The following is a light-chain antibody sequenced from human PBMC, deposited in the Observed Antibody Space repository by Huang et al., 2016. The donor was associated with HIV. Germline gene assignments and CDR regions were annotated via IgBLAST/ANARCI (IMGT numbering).Light chain of an antibody. CDR2: GAS. V-gene: IGKV3-15*01. Sequence: VVMKQSPATLSVSPGERATLSCRASQSISTNLAWYQQRPGPAPRLLFYGASSRATGIPARFIGSGSGTEFTLTITSLQSEDFAVYYCQQYNNWPGFTFGPGTKVDV. J-gene: IGKJ3*01. CDR3: QQYNNWPGFT. CDR1: QSISTN.